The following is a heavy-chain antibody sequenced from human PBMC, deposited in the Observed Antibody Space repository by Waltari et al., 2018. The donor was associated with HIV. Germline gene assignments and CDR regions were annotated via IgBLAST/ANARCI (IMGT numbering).Heavy chain of an antibody. Sequence: EVQLVESGGGLVQPGGSLRLSCAASGFTFSSYWRSWVRQAQGKGLEWVDNIKKDGSEKYYVDSVKGRFTMSRDNAKNSLYLQMNSPRAEDTAVYYCARVYSSSSGRALDSWGQGTLVTVSS. CDR1: GFTFSSYW. CDR3: ARVYSSSSGRALDS. D-gene: IGHD6-19*01. V-gene: IGHV3-7*01. CDR2: IKKDGSEK. J-gene: IGHJ5*01.